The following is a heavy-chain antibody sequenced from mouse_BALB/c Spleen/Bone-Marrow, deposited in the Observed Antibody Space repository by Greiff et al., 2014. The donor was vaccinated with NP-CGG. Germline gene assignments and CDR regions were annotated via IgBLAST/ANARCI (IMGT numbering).Heavy chain of an antibody. D-gene: IGHD1-1*02. J-gene: IGHJ4*01. CDR3: ARVKLWSYAMDY. CDR2: IDPANGNT. Sequence: EVQLQQSGAELVKPGASVKLSCTASGFNIKDTYMHWVKQRPEQGLEWIGRIDPANGNTKYDPKFQGKATITADTSSNTAYLQLSRLTSEDTAVYYCARVKLWSYAMDYWGQGTPVTVSS. V-gene: IGHV14-3*02. CDR1: GFNIKDTY.